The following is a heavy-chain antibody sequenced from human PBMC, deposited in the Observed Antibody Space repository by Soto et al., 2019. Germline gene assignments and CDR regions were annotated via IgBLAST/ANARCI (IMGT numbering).Heavy chain of an antibody. Sequence: QVQLVQSGAEEKKPGASVKVSCKASGYTFTSYAMHSARQAPGQRLEWMGWINAGNGNPKYSQKFQGRVTITRDTSASTAYMELSSLRSEGTAVYYCARSSVVVTALDYWGQGTLVTVSS. D-gene: IGHD2-21*02. CDR1: GYTFTSYA. CDR3: ARSSVVVTALDY. CDR2: INAGNGNP. J-gene: IGHJ4*02. V-gene: IGHV1-3*05.